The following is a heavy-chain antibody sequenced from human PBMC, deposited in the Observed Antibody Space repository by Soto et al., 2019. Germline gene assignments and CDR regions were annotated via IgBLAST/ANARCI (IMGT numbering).Heavy chain of an antibody. CDR1: GGTFSTSA. Sequence: QVQLMQSGAEVKKPGSSVKVSCKASGGTFSTSAISWVRQAPGEGLEWVGGIMPVFATPDYAQKFQGRVNIYADESTTTGYLELTSLTTDDTAVYYCARDKDRQQLGGNYYYILDVWGQGTAITVSS. D-gene: IGHD3-3*02. CDR2: IMPVFATP. V-gene: IGHV1-69*12. CDR3: ARDKDRQQLGGNYYYILDV. J-gene: IGHJ6*02.